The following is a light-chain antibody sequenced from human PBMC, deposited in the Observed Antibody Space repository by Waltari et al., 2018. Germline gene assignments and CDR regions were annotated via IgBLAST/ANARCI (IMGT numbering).Light chain of an antibody. J-gene: IGKJ1*01. CDR3: MQALQTPWT. CDR1: QSLLHSNGYNY. Sequence: DIVMTQSPLSLPVSPGEPASISCRSSQSLLHSNGYNYLDWYLQKPGQSPQLLILLGSNRASGVPDRFSGGGSGTDFTLKISRVEAEDVGVYYCMQALQTPWTFGQGTKVEIK. CDR2: LGS. V-gene: IGKV2-28*01.